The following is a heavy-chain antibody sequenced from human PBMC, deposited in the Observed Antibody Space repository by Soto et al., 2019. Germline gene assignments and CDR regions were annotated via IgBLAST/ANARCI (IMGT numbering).Heavy chain of an antibody. D-gene: IGHD1-1*01. Sequence: SETLSLTCTVSGGSISSYYWSWIRQPPGKGLEWIGYIYYSGSTNYNPSLKSRVTISVDTSKNQFSLKLSSVTAADTAVYYCARDGEVLETGTYRRWFDPWGQGTLVPVSS. V-gene: IGHV4-59*01. CDR2: IYYSGST. CDR3: ARDGEVLETGTYRRWFDP. CDR1: GGSISSYY. J-gene: IGHJ5*02.